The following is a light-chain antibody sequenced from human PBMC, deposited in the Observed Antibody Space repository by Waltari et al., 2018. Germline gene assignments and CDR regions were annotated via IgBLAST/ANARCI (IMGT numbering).Light chain of an antibody. J-gene: IGKJ1*01. CDR2: KAS. V-gene: IGKV1-5*03. CDR1: QSISSC. CDR3: QQYYALPRT. Sequence: DIQMTQSPSTLSASVGDRVTITCRASQSISSCVAWFHQKPGKAPKLLIYKASSLESGVPSRFSGSGSETELTLTISSLQAEDVAVYDCQQYYALPRTFGQGTKVEI.